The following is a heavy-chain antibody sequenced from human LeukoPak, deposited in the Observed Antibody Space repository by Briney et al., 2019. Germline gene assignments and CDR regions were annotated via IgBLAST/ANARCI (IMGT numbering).Heavy chain of an antibody. D-gene: IGHD3-10*01. Sequence: PSETLSLTCTVSGGSISSYYWSWIRQPPGKGLEWIGYIYYSGSTNYNPSLKGRVTISVDRSKNPFPLTLRSVAAPDTPVYYCATSHYGSGSYYYMVVWGKPTTVTVSS. CDR1: GGSISSYY. CDR3: ATSHYGSGSYYYMVV. J-gene: IGHJ6*03. V-gene: IGHV4-59*12. CDR2: IYYSGST.